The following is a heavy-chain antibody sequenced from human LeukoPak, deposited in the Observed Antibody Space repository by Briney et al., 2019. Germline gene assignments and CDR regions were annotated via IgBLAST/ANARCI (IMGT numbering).Heavy chain of an antibody. Sequence: PGGSPSLSCAASGFSFSSYEMNWVRQAPGKGLEWVSYISSSGSTIYYADSVKGRFTISRDNAKNSLYLQMNSLRAEDTAVYYCARDDSSGYYYAWFDPWGQATMVTVSS. CDR2: ISSSGSTI. V-gene: IGHV3-48*03. CDR1: GFSFSSYE. D-gene: IGHD3-22*01. J-gene: IGHJ5*02. CDR3: ARDDSSGYYYAWFDP.